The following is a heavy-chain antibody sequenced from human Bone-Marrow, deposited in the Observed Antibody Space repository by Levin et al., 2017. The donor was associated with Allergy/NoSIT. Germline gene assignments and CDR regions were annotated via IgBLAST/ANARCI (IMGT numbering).Heavy chain of an antibody. V-gene: IGHV3-30-3*01. Sequence: QPGGSLRLSCAASGFTFSSYAMHWVRQAPGKGLEWVAVISYDGSNKYYADSVKGRFTISRDNSKNTLYLQMNSLRAEDTAVYYCARVSAPSRALSTDYYYYYMDVWGKGTTVTVSS. CDR2: ISYDGSNK. CDR3: ARVSAPSRALSTDYYYYYMDV. J-gene: IGHJ6*03. D-gene: IGHD3-10*01. CDR1: GFTFSSYA.